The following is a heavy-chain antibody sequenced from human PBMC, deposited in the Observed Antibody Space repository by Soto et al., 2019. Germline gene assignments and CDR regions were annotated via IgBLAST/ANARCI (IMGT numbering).Heavy chain of an antibody. J-gene: IGHJ5*02. Sequence: PSETLSLTCTVSGVSIISSSYYWVLIRQPPGKGLEWIGSIYYSGSTYYNPSLKSRVTISVDTSKNQFSLKLSSVTAADTAVYYCASRAVAGPGRDRFAPWGKGTLVTVYS. V-gene: IGHV4-39*01. CDR3: ASRAVAGPGRDRFAP. CDR2: IYYSGST. CDR1: GVSIISSSYY. D-gene: IGHD6-19*01.